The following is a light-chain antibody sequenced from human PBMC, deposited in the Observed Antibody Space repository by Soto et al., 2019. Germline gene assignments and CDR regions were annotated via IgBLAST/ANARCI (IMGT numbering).Light chain of an antibody. CDR1: SSDVGGYDY. J-gene: IGLJ1*01. CDR3: QSYTSSASRV. CDR2: EVT. V-gene: IGLV2-14*01. Sequence: QSALTQPAAVSGSPGQSITISCSGTSSDVGGYDYVSWYQQHPDKAPKILIYEVTYRPSGVSNRFSGSKSGNTASLTISGLQAEDEADYYCQSYTSSASRVFGTGTKLTVL.